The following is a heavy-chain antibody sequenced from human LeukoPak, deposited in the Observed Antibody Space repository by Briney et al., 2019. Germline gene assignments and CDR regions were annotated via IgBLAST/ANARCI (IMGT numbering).Heavy chain of an antibody. Sequence: SETLSLACTVSGGSISSYYWSWIRQPAVKGLEWIGRIYTSGSTNYNPSLKSRVTISVDKSKNQFSLKLSSVTAADTAVYYCARARGDPDYFDYWGQGTLVTVSS. CDR3: ARARGDPDYFDY. V-gene: IGHV4-4*07. CDR2: IYTSGST. J-gene: IGHJ4*02. CDR1: GGSISSYY.